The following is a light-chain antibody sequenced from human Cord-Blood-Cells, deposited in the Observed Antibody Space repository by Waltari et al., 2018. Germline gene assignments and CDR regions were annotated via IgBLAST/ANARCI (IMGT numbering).Light chain of an antibody. CDR1: QRVSSN. J-gene: IGKJ4*01. V-gene: IGKV3-15*01. Sequence: ELVMTQSPATLSVSPGESATLSCRASQRVSSNLAWYQQKPGQAPRLVIYGASTRATGIPARFSGSGSGTEFTLTISSLQSEDFAVYYCQQYNNWPPLTFGGGTKVEIK. CDR3: QQYNNWPPLT. CDR2: GAS.